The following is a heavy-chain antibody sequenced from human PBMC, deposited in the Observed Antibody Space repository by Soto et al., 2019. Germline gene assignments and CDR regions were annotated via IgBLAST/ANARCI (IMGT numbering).Heavy chain of an antibody. D-gene: IGHD2-15*01. CDR2: TDPRHSYT. CDR3: ARLGACSGGSCYSGIVWFDP. Sequence: PGECLTTWCQGSGYSFTSYWIISVRQMPGKGLEWMGRTDPRHSYTSYSPSFQGHVTISADKSISTAYLQWSSLKASDTAMYYCARLGACSGGSCYSGIVWFDPWGQGTMVTVSS. CDR1: GYSFTSYW. V-gene: IGHV5-10-1*01. J-gene: IGHJ5*02.